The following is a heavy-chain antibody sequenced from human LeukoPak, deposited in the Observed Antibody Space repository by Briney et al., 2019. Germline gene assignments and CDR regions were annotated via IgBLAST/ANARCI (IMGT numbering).Heavy chain of an antibody. CDR2: ISGSGGST. CDR1: EFTSSSYA. D-gene: IGHD6-13*01. CDR3: AKQGARPFDGGVGLDGPEYSSTRDY. Sequence: PGRSLRLSCAASEFTSSSYAMSWVRQAPGRGLEWVSAISGSGGSTYYADSVRGRFTISRDNSKNTLYLQMNSLRAEDTAVYYCAKQGARPFDGGVGLDGPEYSSTRDYWGQGTLVSVSS. J-gene: IGHJ4*02. V-gene: IGHV3-23*01.